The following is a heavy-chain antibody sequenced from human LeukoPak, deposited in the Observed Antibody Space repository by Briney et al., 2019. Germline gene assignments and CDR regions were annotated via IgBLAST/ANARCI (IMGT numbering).Heavy chain of an antibody. CDR2: IYYSGST. CDR1: GGSIGSYY. J-gene: IGHJ3*02. V-gene: IGHV4-59*01. Sequence: SETLSLTCTVSGGSIGSYYWSWIRQPPGKGLEWIGYIYYSGSTNYNPSLKSRVTISVDTSKNQFSLKLSSVTAADTAVYYCARESMDIVVVPAATRGAFDIWGQGTMVTVSS. CDR3: ARESMDIVVVPAATRGAFDI. D-gene: IGHD2-2*03.